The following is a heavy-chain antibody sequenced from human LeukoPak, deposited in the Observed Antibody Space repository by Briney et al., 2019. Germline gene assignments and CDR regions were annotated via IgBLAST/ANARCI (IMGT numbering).Heavy chain of an antibody. D-gene: IGHD3-22*01. CDR3: AKYYYDSRDAFDI. V-gene: IGHV3-30*18. CDR1: GFTFSSYG. J-gene: IGHJ3*02. Sequence: PGGSLRLSCAASGFTFSSYGMPWVRQAPGKGLEWVAVISYDGSNKYYADSVKGRFTISRDNSKNTLYLQMNSLRAEDTAVYYCAKYYYDSRDAFDIWGQGTMVTVSS. CDR2: ISYDGSNK.